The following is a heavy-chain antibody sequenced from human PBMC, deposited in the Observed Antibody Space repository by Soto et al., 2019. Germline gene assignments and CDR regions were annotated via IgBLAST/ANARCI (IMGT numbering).Heavy chain of an antibody. CDR1: GGSISSYY. V-gene: IGHV4-59*01. D-gene: IGHD3-22*01. CDR2: IYYSGST. Sequence: SETLSLTCTVSGGSISSYYWSWIRQPPGKGLEWIGYIYYSGSTNYNPSLKSRVTISVDTSKNQLSLKLSSVTAADTAVYYCARDYYDSIGYYSGTWFDPWGQGNLLTISA. J-gene: IGHJ5*02. CDR3: ARDYYDSIGYYSGTWFDP.